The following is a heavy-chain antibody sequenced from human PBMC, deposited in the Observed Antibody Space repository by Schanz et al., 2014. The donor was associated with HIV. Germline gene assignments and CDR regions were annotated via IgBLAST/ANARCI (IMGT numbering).Heavy chain of an antibody. CDR1: GFSFSYYG. J-gene: IGHJ6*02. CDR2: ISSNSAYI. V-gene: IGHV3-21*02. Sequence: ELQLVESGGRLVKPGGSLRLSCAASGFSFSYYGMNWVRQAPGKGLEWVSSISSNSAYIYYADSLKGRFTISRDNANNSLYLQLNSLSAEDTAVYYCARGSWYSSGWYADYYYYDVDVWGQGTTVTVSS. CDR3: ARGSWYSSGWYADYYYYDVDV. D-gene: IGHD6-19*01.